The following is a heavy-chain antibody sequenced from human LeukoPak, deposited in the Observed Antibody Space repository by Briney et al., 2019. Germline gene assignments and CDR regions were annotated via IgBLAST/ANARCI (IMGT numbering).Heavy chain of an antibody. D-gene: IGHD3-9*01. CDR1: GFTVSSNY. J-gene: IGHJ6*04. CDR3: ARDTPRPAYYDILTGYAPISGMDV. V-gene: IGHV3-53*01. Sequence: PGGSLRLSCAASGFTVSSNYMSWVRQAPGKGLEWVSVIYSGGSTYYADSVKGRFTISRDNSKNTLYLQMNSLRAEDTAVYYCARDTPRPAYYDILTGYAPISGMDVWGKGTTVTVSS. CDR2: IYSGGST.